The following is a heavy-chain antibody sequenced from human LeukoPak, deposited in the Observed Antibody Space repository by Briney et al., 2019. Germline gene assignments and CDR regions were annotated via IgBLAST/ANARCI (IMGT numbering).Heavy chain of an antibody. D-gene: IGHD2-15*01. V-gene: IGHV3-7*01. J-gene: IGHJ4*02. CDR2: IKQDGSEK. Sequence: GGSLRLSCAASGFTFSSYWMSWVRQAPGKGLEWVANIKQDGSEKYYVDSVKGRFTISRDNAKNSLYLQMNSLRAEDTAVYYCARDWRSGGSCYVWWGQGTQVTVSS. CDR1: GFTFSSYW. CDR3: ARDWRSGGSCYVW.